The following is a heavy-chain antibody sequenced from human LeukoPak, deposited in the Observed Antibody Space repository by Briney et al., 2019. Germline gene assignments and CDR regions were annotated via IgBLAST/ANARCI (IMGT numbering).Heavy chain of an antibody. CDR3: TRPRRYFDWEFDY. CDR2: IIPIFGTA. Sequence: GASVKVSCKASGGTFSSYAISWVRQAPGQGLEWMGGIIPIFGTANYAQKFQGRVTITADKSTSTAYMELSRLRSDDTAVYYCTRPRRYFDWEFDYWGQGTLVTVSS. D-gene: IGHD3-9*01. J-gene: IGHJ4*02. V-gene: IGHV1-69*06. CDR1: GGTFSSYA.